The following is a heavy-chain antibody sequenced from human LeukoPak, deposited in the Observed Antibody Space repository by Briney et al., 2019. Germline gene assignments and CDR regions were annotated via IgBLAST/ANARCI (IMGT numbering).Heavy chain of an antibody. V-gene: IGHV4-34*01. Sequence: PSETLSLTCAVYGGSFSGYYWSWIRQPPGKGLEWIGEINHSGSTNYNPSPKSRVTISVDTSKNQFSLKLSSVTAADTAVYYCARAITMVRGVLYYFDYWGQGTLVTVSS. CDR2: INHSGST. CDR1: GGSFSGYY. D-gene: IGHD3-10*01. J-gene: IGHJ4*02. CDR3: ARAITMVRGVLYYFDY.